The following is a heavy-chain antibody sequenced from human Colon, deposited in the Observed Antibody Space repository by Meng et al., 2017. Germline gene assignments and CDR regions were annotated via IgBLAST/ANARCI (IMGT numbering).Heavy chain of an antibody. D-gene: IGHD3-10*01. CDR1: GFTFSNYA. J-gene: IGHJ4*02. CDR3: ARDMVRGVPDYFDY. V-gene: IGHV3-30*01. Sequence: GGSLRLSCAASGFTFSNYAMHWVRQAPGKGLEWVAVISYDGGTKIYAASVKGRFTISRDDSKSTLYLQMNNLRAEDTAVYYCARDMVRGVPDYFDYWGQGTLVTVS. CDR2: ISYDGGTK.